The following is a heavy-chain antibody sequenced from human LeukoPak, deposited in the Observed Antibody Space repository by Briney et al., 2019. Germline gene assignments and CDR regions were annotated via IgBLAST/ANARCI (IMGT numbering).Heavy chain of an antibody. Sequence: PGGSLRLSCAASGFTFSDYYMSWIRQAPGKGLEWVSYISSSSSYTNYADSVKGRFTISRDNAKNSLYLQMNSLRAEDTAVYYCAKDESSGWTFDYWGQGTLVTVSS. V-gene: IGHV3-11*05. CDR3: AKDESSGWTFDY. D-gene: IGHD6-19*01. CDR1: GFTFSDYY. J-gene: IGHJ4*02. CDR2: ISSSSSYT.